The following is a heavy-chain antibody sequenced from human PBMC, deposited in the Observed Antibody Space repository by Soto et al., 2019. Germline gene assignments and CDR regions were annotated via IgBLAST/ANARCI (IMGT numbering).Heavy chain of an antibody. CDR1: GYSFTTHY. V-gene: IGHV1-46*01. Sequence: GASVKVSCKASGYSFTTHYMHWVRQAPGQGLEWLGIINPSGDTTSYAQKFQGRVTLTKDSSTNTLYMQVSSLRSEDTAVYYCARKHESLISPAFFYWGQGTLVTVSS. CDR2: INPSGDTT. J-gene: IGHJ4*02. CDR3: ARKHESLISPAFFY.